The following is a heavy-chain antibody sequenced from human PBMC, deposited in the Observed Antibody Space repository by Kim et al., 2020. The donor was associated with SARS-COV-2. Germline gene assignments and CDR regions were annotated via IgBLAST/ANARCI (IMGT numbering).Heavy chain of an antibody. V-gene: IGHV1-2*02. CDR3: ARDPLNDVGADDI. Sequence: ASVKVSCKASGYTFTGYYMHWVRQAPGQGLEWMGWINPNSGGTNYAQKFQGRVTMTRDTSISTAYMELSRLRSDDTAVYYCARDPLNDVGADDIWGQGTMVTVSS. J-gene: IGHJ3*02. D-gene: IGHD1-26*01. CDR1: GYTFTGYY. CDR2: INPNSGGT.